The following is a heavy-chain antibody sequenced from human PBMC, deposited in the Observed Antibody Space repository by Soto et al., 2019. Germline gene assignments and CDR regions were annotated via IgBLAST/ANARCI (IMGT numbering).Heavy chain of an antibody. Sequence: QVQLVESGGGVVQPGMSLRLSCAASGFTFNYFGLHWVRQAPGKGLEWVAVTSFDGSNTYYAESVKGRFTISRDNSKNTLYLQMNGLRPEDTAVYYCAKDLRTMVRRAGAYYCDYWGQGTLVTVSS. D-gene: IGHD3-10*01. CDR2: TSFDGSNT. CDR1: GFTFNYFG. J-gene: IGHJ4*02. V-gene: IGHV3-30*18. CDR3: AKDLRTMVRRAGAYYCDY.